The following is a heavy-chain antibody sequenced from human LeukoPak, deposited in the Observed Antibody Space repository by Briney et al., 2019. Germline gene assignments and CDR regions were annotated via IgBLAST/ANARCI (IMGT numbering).Heavy chain of an antibody. J-gene: IGHJ4*02. D-gene: IGHD6-6*01. Sequence: PSETLSLTCAVYGGSFSGYYWSWIRQPPGKGLEWIGYIYYSGSTNYNPSLKSRVTISVDTSKDQFSLKLSSVTAADTAVYYCAGGIAARPDYWGQGTLVTVSS. CDR2: IYYSGST. V-gene: IGHV4-59*08. CDR1: GGSFSGYY. CDR3: AGGIAARPDY.